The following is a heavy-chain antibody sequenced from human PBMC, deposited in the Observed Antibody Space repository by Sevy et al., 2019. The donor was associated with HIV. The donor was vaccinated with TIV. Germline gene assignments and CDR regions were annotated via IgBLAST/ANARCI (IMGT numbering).Heavy chain of an antibody. V-gene: IGHV4-31*03. CDR2: ISYSGRT. Sequence: SETLSLTCTVSGDSISSLNYYWSWIRQHPGKGLEWIGYISYSGRTYYNPSLKSRVTISVDTSKNQFSLKLSSVTAADAAVFYCARANAYLASDAFDIWGQGTLVTVSS. CDR1: GDSISSLNYY. J-gene: IGHJ3*02. CDR3: ARANAYLASDAFDI. D-gene: IGHD1-26*01.